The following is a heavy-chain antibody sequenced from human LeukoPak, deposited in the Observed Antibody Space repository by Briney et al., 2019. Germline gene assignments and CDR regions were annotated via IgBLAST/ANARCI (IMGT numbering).Heavy chain of an antibody. D-gene: IGHD2-15*01. CDR1: GGSISSSSYY. CDR2: IYYSGST. Sequence: SETLSLTCTVSGGSISSSSYYWGWIRQPPGKGLEWIGSIYYSGSTYYNPSLKSRVTISVDTSKNQFSLKLSSVTAADTAVYYCARWSAWLVVEYNWFDPWGQGTLVTVSS. V-gene: IGHV4-39*01. J-gene: IGHJ5*02. CDR3: ARWSAWLVVEYNWFDP.